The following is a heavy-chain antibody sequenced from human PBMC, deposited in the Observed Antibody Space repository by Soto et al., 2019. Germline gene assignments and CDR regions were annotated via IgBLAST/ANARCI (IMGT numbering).Heavy chain of an antibody. J-gene: IGHJ4*02. D-gene: IGHD6-13*01. Sequence: QVQLQESGPGLVKPSGTLSLTCAVSGGSISSSNWWSWVRQPPGKGLEWIGEIYHSGSTNYNPSPKSRVTIXVXKXXNQVALKLSSVTAADTAVYYCARAAMGGSSWPFDYWGQGTLVTVSS. CDR3: ARAAMGGSSWPFDY. CDR1: GGSISSSNW. CDR2: IYHSGST. V-gene: IGHV4-4*02.